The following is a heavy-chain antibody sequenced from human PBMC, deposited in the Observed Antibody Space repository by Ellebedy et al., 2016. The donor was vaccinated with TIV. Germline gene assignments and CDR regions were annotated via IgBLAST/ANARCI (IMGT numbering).Heavy chain of an antibody. CDR3: ARDHEGSIAVAGYDDVLDY. V-gene: IGHV1-46*01. D-gene: IGHD6-19*01. CDR2: INPSGGST. J-gene: IGHJ4*02. Sequence: ASVKVSCKASGYTFTGYYMHWVRQAPGQGLEWMGWINPSGGSTSYAQKFQGRVTMTRDTSTSTVYMELSSLRSEDTAVYYCARDHEGSIAVAGYDDVLDYWGQGTLVTVSS. CDR1: GYTFTGYY.